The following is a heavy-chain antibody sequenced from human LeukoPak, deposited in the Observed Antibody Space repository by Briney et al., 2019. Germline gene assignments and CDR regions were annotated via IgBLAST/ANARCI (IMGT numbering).Heavy chain of an antibody. V-gene: IGHV4-30-4*01. CDR1: GGSISSGDYY. CDR3: AISSSPGAFDI. J-gene: IGHJ3*02. CDR2: IYYSGST. Sequence: SETLSLTCTVSGGSISSGDYYWSWIRQPPGKGLEWIGCIYYSGSTYYNPSLKSRVTISVDTSKNQFSLKLSSVTAADTAVYYCAISSSPGAFDIWGQGTMVTVSS. D-gene: IGHD6-6*01.